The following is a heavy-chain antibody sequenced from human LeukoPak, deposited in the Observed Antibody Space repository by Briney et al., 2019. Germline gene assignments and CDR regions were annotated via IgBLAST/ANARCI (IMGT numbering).Heavy chain of an antibody. CDR2: IKQDGSEK. V-gene: IGHV3-7*01. CDR1: GFTFSSYW. CDR3: ARDTAAQLFIAAAVLPWFDP. D-gene: IGHD6-13*01. Sequence: PGGSLRLSCAASGFTFSSYWMSWVRQAPGKGLEWVANIKQDGSEKYYVDSVKGRFTISRDNSKNTLYLQMNSLRAEDTAVYYCARDTAAQLFIAAAVLPWFDPWGQGTLVTVSS. J-gene: IGHJ5*02.